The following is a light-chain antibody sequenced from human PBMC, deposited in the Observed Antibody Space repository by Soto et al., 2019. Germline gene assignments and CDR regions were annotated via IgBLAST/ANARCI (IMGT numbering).Light chain of an antibody. J-gene: IGLJ2*01. Sequence: QSVLTQPPSVSGAPGQRVTISCTGSSSNIGAGYDVHWYQQLPGTAPKLLIYGNSNRPSGVPDRFSGSKSGTSASLAITGLQAEEEADDYGQSYDSSLSGNVVFGGGTKVTVL. CDR1: SSNIGAGYD. CDR3: QSYDSSLSGNVV. V-gene: IGLV1-40*01. CDR2: GNS.